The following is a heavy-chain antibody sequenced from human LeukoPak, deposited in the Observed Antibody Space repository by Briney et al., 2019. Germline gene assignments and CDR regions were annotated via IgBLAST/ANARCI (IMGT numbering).Heavy chain of an antibody. V-gene: IGHV3-21*01. CDR3: ARDCSSTSCYALKGMFY. Sequence: GGSLRLSCAASGFTFSSYSMNWVRQAPGKGLEWVSSISSSSSYIYYADSVKGRFTISRDNAKNSLYLQMNSLRAEDTAVYYCARDCSSTSCYALKGMFYWGQGTLVIVSS. CDR1: GFTFSSYS. D-gene: IGHD2-2*01. CDR2: ISSSSSYI. J-gene: IGHJ4*02.